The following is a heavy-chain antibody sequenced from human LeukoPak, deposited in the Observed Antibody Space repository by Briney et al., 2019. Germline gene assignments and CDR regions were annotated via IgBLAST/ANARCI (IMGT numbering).Heavy chain of an antibody. CDR1: GFTFSSSW. CDR2: IRYDGSNK. CDR3: ARFAAGGSYYYYMDV. Sequence: GGSLRLSCAASGFTFSSSWMSWVRQAPGKGLEWVAFIRYDGSNKYYADSVKGRFTISRDNSKNTLYLQMNSLRAEDTAVYYCARFAAGGSYYYYMDVWGKGTTVTVSS. V-gene: IGHV3-30*02. J-gene: IGHJ6*03. D-gene: IGHD3-10*01.